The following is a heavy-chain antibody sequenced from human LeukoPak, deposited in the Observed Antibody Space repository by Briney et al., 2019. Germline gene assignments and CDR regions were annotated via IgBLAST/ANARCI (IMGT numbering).Heavy chain of an antibody. J-gene: IGHJ4*02. CDR1: GGSISSSSYY. CDR2: IYYSGST. V-gene: IGHV4-39*07. CDR3: ARDGVGAISFDY. Sequence: SETLSLTCTVSGGSISSSSYYWGWIRQPPGKGLEWIGSIYYSGSTYYNPSLKSRVTISVDTSKNQFSLKLSSVTAADTAVYYCARDGVGAISFDYWGQGTLVTVSS. D-gene: IGHD1-26*01.